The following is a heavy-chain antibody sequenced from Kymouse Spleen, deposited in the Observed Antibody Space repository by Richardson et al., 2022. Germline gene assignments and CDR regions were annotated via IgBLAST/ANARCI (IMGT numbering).Heavy chain of an antibody. V-gene: IGHV3-33*01. Sequence: QVQLVESGGGVVQPGRSLRLSCAASGFTFSSYGMHWVRQAPGKGLEWVAVIWYDGSNKYYADSVKGRFTISRDNSKNTLYLQMNSLRAEDTAVYYCARDHGSLFDYWGQGTLVTVSS. CDR2: IWYDGSNK. D-gene: IGHD6-13*01,IGHD6-25*01,IGHD6-6*01. CDR3: ARDHGSLFDY. J-gene: IGHJ4*02. CDR1: GFTFSSYG.